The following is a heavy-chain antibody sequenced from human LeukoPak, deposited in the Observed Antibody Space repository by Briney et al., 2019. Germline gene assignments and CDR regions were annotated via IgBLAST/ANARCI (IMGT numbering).Heavy chain of an antibody. CDR3: ARGRYYDSSGHYAYHFDY. CDR1: GGSISRYY. V-gene: IGHV4-59*01. J-gene: IGHJ4*02. D-gene: IGHD3-22*01. Sequence: SETLSLTCTVSGGSISRYYWSWIRQPPGKGLEWIGYIYYSGTTNYNPSLKSRVTISVDTSKNQFSLKLSSVTAADTAVYYCARGRYYDSSGHYAYHFDYWGQGTLVTVSS. CDR2: IYYSGTT.